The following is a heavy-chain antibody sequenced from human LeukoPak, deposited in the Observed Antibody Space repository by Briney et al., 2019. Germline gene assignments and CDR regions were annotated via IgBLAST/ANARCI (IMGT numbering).Heavy chain of an antibody. D-gene: IGHD6-13*01. CDR2: ISGSGGST. J-gene: IGHJ6*03. V-gene: IGHV3-23*01. CDR3: AKERNPYSSSWYSLHYMYV. CDR1: GFTFSGYA. Sequence: GGSLRLSCAASGFTFSGYAMSWVRQAPGKGLEWVSAISGSGGSTYYADSVKGRFTISRDNSKNTLYLQMNSLRAEDTAVFYCAKERNPYSSSWYSLHYMYVWGKGTMVTVSS.